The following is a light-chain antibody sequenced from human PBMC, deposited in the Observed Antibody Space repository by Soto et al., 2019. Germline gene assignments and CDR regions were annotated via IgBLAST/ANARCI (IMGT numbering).Light chain of an antibody. CDR3: CSYGGSRAV. J-gene: IGLJ7*01. V-gene: IGLV2-23*02. CDR1: SSDVGSHNL. CDR2: EVS. Sequence: SALTQPASVSGSPGQSITISCTGTSSDVGSHNLVSWYQQHPGQAPKLMIYEVSKRPLGVSARFSASKSGNTASLTISGLQAEDEADYYCCSYGGSRAVFGGGTQRPSS.